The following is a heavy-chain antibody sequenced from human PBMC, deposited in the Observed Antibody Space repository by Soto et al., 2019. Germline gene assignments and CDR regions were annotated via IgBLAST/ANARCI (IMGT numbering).Heavy chain of an antibody. J-gene: IGHJ5*02. Sequence: PSETLSLTCTVAGGSISSYYWSWIRQPPGKGLEWIGYIYYSGSTNYNPSLKSRVTISVDTSKNQFSLKLSSVTAADTAVYYCARDPRPYGSGSYGWFDPWGQGTLVTV. CDR3: ARDPRPYGSGSYGWFDP. CDR2: IYYSGST. CDR1: GGSISSYY. V-gene: IGHV4-59*01. D-gene: IGHD3-10*01.